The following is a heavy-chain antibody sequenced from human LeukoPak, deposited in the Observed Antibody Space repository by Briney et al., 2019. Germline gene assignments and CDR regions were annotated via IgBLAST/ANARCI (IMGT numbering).Heavy chain of an antibody. Sequence: SETLSLTCTVSGDSISSSPYYWAWIRQPPGKGLEWIGEINHSGSTNYNPSLKSRVTISVDTSKNQFSLKLSSVTAADTAVYYCARGKHYDSSGYYSHTQYYYYYYYMDVWGKGTTVTVSS. D-gene: IGHD3-22*01. J-gene: IGHJ6*03. V-gene: IGHV4-39*07. CDR2: INHSGST. CDR1: GDSISSSPYY. CDR3: ARGKHYDSSGYYSHTQYYYYYYYMDV.